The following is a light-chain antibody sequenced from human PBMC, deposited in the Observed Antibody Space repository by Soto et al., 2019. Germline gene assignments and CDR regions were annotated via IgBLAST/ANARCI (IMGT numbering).Light chain of an antibody. J-gene: IGKJ1*01. V-gene: IGKV3-15*01. CDR1: QSVSNN. CDR3: QQYNNWPGT. CDR2: GAS. Sequence: EIVMTQSPATLSVSPGERVTLSCRASQSVSNNLAWYQQKPGQAPKVLIYGASTRATGIPARFSGSGSGADFTLTISSLQSEDSAVYYCQQYNNWPGTFGQGTKVEIK.